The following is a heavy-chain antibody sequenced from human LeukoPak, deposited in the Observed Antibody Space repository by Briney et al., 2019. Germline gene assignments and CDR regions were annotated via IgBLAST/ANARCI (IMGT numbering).Heavy chain of an antibody. CDR3: ARGAHYHDSSDGYDY. CDR1: GYTFTGYY. Sequence: ASVKVSCKASGYTFTGYYMHWVRQAPGQRLEWIGWINPNSGGTNYAQKFQGRVTMTRDTSIIVYMDLSRLRSDDTAVYYCARGAHYHDSSDGYDYWGQGTLVTVSS. CDR2: INPNSGGT. J-gene: IGHJ4*02. D-gene: IGHD3-22*01. V-gene: IGHV1-2*02.